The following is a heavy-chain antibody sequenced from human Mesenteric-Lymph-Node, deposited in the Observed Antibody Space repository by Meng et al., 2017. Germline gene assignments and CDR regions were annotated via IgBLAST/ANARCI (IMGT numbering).Heavy chain of an antibody. V-gene: IGHV3-72*01. Sequence: GESLKISCASSGFTFNTYWMAWIRQAPGKGLEWVGRSRSKASGYTTEYAASVRGRFTVSRDDSENSLFLQMNSLKAEDTAVYYCAGGRPGSAPFDYWGRGTLVTVSS. CDR3: AGGRPGSAPFDY. D-gene: IGHD1-26*01. J-gene: IGHJ4*02. CDR2: SRSKASGYTT. CDR1: GFTFNTYW.